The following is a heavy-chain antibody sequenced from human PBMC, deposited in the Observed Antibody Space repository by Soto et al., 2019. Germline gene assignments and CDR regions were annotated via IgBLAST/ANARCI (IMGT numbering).Heavy chain of an antibody. CDR3: ARGFYVWGSYERGALDI. CDR1: GGSISSYY. CDR2: IYYSGST. V-gene: IGHV4-59*01. J-gene: IGHJ3*02. D-gene: IGHD3-16*01. Sequence: PSETLSLTCTVSGGSISSYYWSWIRQPPGKGLEWIGYIYYSGSTNYNPPLKSRVTISVDTSKNQFSLKLSSVTAADTAVYYCARGFYVWGSYERGALDIWGQGTMVTVSS.